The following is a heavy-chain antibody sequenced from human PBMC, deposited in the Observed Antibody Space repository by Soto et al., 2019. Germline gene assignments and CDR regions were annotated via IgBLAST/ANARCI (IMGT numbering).Heavy chain of an antibody. CDR2: IHYSGRT. J-gene: IGHJ4*02. CDR1: GGSINSGGYY. D-gene: IGHD4-17*01. CDR3: ARAVTVTTFMDH. Sequence: QVQLQESGPGLVKPSQTLSLTCTVSGGSINSGGYYWSWIRQHPGKGLEWIGHIHYSGRTYYNPSLMSRVTISVDSSKNQYSLNLSSVTAADPAVYYCARAVTVTTFMDHWGQGALVTVSS. V-gene: IGHV4-31*03.